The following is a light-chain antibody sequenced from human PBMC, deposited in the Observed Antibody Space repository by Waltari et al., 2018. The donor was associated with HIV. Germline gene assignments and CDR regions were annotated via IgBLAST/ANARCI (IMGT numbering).Light chain of an antibody. Sequence: QSVLAQPVSVSAAPGQKVTISCSGISSNIGNNYVSWYQHLPGTAPKLLIYDSNHRPSGIPDGFIRSKSGESDKLGITGHETADEGDHCCVTWGGSLSDNWVLVGGSKLTVL. CDR2: DSN. V-gene: IGLV1-51*01. J-gene: IGLJ3*02. CDR3: VTWGGSLSDNWV. CDR1: SSNIGNNY.